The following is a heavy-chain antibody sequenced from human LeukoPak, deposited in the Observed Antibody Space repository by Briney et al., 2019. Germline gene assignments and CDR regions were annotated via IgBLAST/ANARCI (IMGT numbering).Heavy chain of an antibody. CDR3: ARVANSITMVRGVPITDY. J-gene: IGHJ4*02. Sequence: SGTLSLTCAVSGGSISSSNWWSWVRQPPGKGLECIGEIYHSGSTNYNPSLKSRVTISVDKSKNQFSLKLSSVTAADTAVYYCARVANSITMVRGVPITDYWGQGTLVTVSS. CDR2: IYHSGST. D-gene: IGHD3-10*01. V-gene: IGHV4-4*02. CDR1: GGSISSSNW.